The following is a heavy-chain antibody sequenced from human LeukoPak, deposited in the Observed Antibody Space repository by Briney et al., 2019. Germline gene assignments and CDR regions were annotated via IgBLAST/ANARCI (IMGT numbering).Heavy chain of an antibody. CDR1: GGSISSYF. D-gene: IGHD5-12*01. CDR3: ARINVDIVATINFDY. J-gene: IGHJ4*02. CDR2: IPQSGSP. Sequence: PSETLSLTCTVSGGSISSYFWNWIRQPPGKGLEWIGSIPQSGSPNYNPSLKSRVTISIDTSKNQFSLKLSSVTAADTAVYYCARINVDIVATINFDYWGQGTLVTVSS. V-gene: IGHV4-59*12.